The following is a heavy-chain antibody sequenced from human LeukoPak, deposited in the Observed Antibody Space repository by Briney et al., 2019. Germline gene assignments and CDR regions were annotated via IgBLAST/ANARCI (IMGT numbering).Heavy chain of an antibody. CDR2: IRGKASGGTT. V-gene: IGHV3-49*04. CDR3: TRDFWSY. D-gene: IGHD3-3*01. J-gene: IGHJ4*02. CDR1: GFTVSSNS. Sequence: GGSLRLSCAASGFTVSSNSMSWVRQAPGKGLEWVGFIRGKASGGTTEYAASAKGRFTISRDDSKSIAYLQMNSLKTEDTAVYYCTRDFWSYWGQGTLVIVSS.